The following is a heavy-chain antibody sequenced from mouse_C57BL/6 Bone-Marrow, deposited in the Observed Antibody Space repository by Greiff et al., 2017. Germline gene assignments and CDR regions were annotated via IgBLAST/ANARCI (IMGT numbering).Heavy chain of an antibody. V-gene: IGHV3-6*01. CDR3: ASAFTTVVANAMDY. J-gene: IGHJ4*01. Sequence: VQLQQPGPGLVKPSQSLSLTCSVTGYSITSGYYWNWIRQFPGNKLEWMGYIRYDGSNNYNPSLKNRISITRDTSENQFCLKLNSVTTEDTATYYCASAFTTVVANAMDYWGQGTSVTVSS. CDR1: GYSITSGYY. CDR2: IRYDGSN. D-gene: IGHD1-1*01.